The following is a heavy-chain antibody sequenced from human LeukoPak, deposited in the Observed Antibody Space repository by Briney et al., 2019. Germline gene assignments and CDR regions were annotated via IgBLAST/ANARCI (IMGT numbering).Heavy chain of an antibody. CDR2: INPNSGGT. Sequence: ASVKVSCKASGYTLTGYYMHWVRQAPGQGLEWMGWINPNSGGTNYAQKFQGWVTMTRDTSISTAYMELSRLRSDDAAVYYCAREAGYCSSTSCYPYYGMDVWGKGTTVTVSS. J-gene: IGHJ6*04. CDR3: AREAGYCSSTSCYPYYGMDV. V-gene: IGHV1-2*04. CDR1: GYTLTGYY. D-gene: IGHD2-2*01.